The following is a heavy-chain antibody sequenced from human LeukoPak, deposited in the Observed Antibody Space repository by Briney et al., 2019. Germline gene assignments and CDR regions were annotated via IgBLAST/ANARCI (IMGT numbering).Heavy chain of an antibody. CDR3: GKEGCGIHNDY. J-gene: IGHJ4*02. D-gene: IGHD1-1*01. CDR2: ISYDGGNT. CDR1: VFTLSRNA. Sequence: GGSLRLSCAASVFTLSRNAINWDRQAPGKGLEWVAEISYDGGNTYYADSVKGRFTISRDNSKNTLYLQMNSLRAEDTAVYYCGKEGCGIHNDYWGQGTLVTVSS. V-gene: IGHV3-30-3*01.